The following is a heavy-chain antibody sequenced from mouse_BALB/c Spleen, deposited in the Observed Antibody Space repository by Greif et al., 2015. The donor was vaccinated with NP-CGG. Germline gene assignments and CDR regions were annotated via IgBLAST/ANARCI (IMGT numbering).Heavy chain of an antibody. D-gene: IGHD2-4*01. J-gene: IGHJ3*01. V-gene: IGHV1-4*01. CDR2: INPSSGYT. CDR3: ARIYDYFAY. CDR1: GYTFTSYT. Sequence: VKLQESGAELARPGASVKMSCKASGYTFTSYTMHWVKQRPGQGLEWIGYINPSSGYTNYNQKFKDKATLTADKSSSTAYMQLSSLISEDSAVYYCARIYDYFAYWGQGTLVTVSA.